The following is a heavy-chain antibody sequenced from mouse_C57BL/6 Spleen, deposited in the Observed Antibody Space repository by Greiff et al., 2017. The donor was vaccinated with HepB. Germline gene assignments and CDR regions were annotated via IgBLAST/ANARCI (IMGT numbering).Heavy chain of an antibody. D-gene: IGHD1-1*01. CDR2: ISDGGSYT. CDR1: GFTFSSYA. J-gene: IGHJ2*01. CDR3: AREGDYGSSYFDY. V-gene: IGHV5-4*01. Sequence: EVQLQQSGGGLVKPGGSLKLSCAASGFTFSSYAMSWVRQTPEKRLEWVATISDGGSYTYYPDNVKGRFTISRDNAKNNLYLQMSHLKSEDTAMYYCAREGDYGSSYFDYWGQGTTLTVSS.